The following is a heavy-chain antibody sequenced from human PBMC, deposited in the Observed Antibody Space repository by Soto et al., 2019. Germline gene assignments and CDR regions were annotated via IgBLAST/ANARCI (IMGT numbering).Heavy chain of an antibody. V-gene: IGHV3-9*01. Sequence: PGGSLRLSCAASGFTFDDYAMHWVRQAPGKGLEWVSGISWNSGSIGYADSVKGRFTISRDNAKNSLYLQMNSLRAEDTALYYCAKDLSSGGGIGLNYWGQGTLVTVSS. CDR1: GFTFDDYA. D-gene: IGHD3-10*01. CDR2: ISWNSGSI. CDR3: AKDLSSGGGIGLNY. J-gene: IGHJ4*02.